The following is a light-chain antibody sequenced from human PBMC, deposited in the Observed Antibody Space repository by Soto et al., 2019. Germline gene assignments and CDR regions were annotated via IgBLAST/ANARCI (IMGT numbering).Light chain of an antibody. V-gene: IGLV2-14*03. CDR3: SSYTSSTAGV. CDR2: DVT. CDR1: SSDVGGYNY. Sequence: QSALTQPASVSGSPGQSITISCTGTSSDVGGYNYVSWYQQHPGKAPKLMIYDVTERPSGVSNRFSGSKSGNTASLTISGLQAEDEADYYCSSYTSSTAGVFGTGTKVTVL. J-gene: IGLJ1*01.